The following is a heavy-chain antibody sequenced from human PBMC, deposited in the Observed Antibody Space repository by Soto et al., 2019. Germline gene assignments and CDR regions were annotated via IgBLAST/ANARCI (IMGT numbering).Heavy chain of an antibody. J-gene: IGHJ4*02. V-gene: IGHV3-30-3*01. CDR1: GFTFSSHA. CDR2: ISSDGSNK. CDR3: ARDDEGGSDCELGY. D-gene: IGHD1-26*01. Sequence: QVQLVESGGGVVQPGRSLRLSCAVSGFTFSSHAMHWVRQAPGKGLEWVALISSDGSNKYYADSVKGRFTTSRDNSKNTMYLQMNSLRVEDMAVYYCARDDEGGSDCELGYWGQGALVTVSS.